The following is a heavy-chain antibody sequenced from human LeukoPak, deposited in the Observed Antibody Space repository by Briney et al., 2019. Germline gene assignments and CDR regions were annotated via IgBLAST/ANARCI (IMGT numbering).Heavy chain of an antibody. J-gene: IGHJ4*02. Sequence: PGGSLRLSCAASGLTFSSYSMNWVRQAPGKGLEWVSSISSSSSYIYYADSVKGRFTISRDNAKNSLYLQMNSLRAEDTAVYYCAREGGAKRLLSLGVIDYWGQGTLVTVSS. CDR2: ISSSSSYI. V-gene: IGHV3-21*01. D-gene: IGHD6-25*01. CDR1: GLTFSSYS. CDR3: AREGGAKRLLSLGVIDY.